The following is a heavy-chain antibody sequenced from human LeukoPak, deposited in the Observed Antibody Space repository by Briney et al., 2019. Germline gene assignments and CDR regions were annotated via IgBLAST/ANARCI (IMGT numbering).Heavy chain of an antibody. CDR1: GFTFNKYW. Sequence: GGSLRLSCAASGFTFNKYWMTWVRQAPGKGLEWVANIKQDGSTKYYVDSVKGRFTISRDNAENSLYLQMNSLRAEDTAVYYCATDPPWSADASDIWGQGKMVIVSS. CDR3: ATDPPWSADASDI. J-gene: IGHJ3*02. V-gene: IGHV3-7*01. CDR2: IKQDGSTK. D-gene: IGHD2-8*02.